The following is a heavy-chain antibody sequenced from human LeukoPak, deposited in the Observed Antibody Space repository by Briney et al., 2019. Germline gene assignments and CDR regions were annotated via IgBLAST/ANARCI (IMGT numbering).Heavy chain of an antibody. CDR2: IYHSGST. J-gene: IGHJ6*03. D-gene: IGHD2-15*01. V-gene: IGHV4-38-2*02. Sequence: SETLSLTCTVSGYSISSGYYWGWIRQPPGKGLEWIGSIYHSGSTYYNPSLKSRVTISVDTSKNQFSLKLSSVTAADTAVYYCARVVVAATGPYYMDVWGKGTTVTVSS. CDR3: ARVVVAATGPYYMDV. CDR1: GYSISSGYY.